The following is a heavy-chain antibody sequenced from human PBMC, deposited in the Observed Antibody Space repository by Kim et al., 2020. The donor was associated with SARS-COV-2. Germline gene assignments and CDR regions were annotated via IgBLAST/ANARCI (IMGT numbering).Heavy chain of an antibody. J-gene: IGHJ2*01. Sequence: GESLKISCKGSGYSFTSYWIGWVRQMPGKGLEWMGIIYPGDSDTRYSPSFQGQVTISADKSISTAYLQWSSLKASDTAMYYCARYLTYYYDSSGHSSSREEHWYFDLWGRGTLVTVSS. D-gene: IGHD3-22*01. CDR2: IYPGDSDT. CDR3: ARYLTYYYDSSGHSSSREEHWYFDL. CDR1: GYSFTSYW. V-gene: IGHV5-51*01.